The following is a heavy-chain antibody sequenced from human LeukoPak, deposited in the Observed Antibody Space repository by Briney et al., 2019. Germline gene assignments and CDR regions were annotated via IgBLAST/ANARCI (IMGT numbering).Heavy chain of an antibody. CDR3: ARDRRRDDRQRELLLSYYYGMDV. Sequence: GGSLRLSCAASGFTFSDYYMSWIRQAPGKGLEWVSYISSSGSTIHYADSVKGRFTISRDNAKNSLYLQMNSLRAEDTAVYYCARDRRRDDRQRELLLSYYYGMDVWGQGTTVTVSS. CDR2: ISSSGSTI. D-gene: IGHD1-26*01. J-gene: IGHJ6*02. V-gene: IGHV3-11*01. CDR1: GFTFSDYY.